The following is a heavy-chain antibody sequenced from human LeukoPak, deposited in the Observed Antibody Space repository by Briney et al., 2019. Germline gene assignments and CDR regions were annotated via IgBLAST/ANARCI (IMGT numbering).Heavy chain of an antibody. Sequence: PGGSLRLSCAASGFTFSSYSMNWVRQAPGKGLEWVSSISSSSSYIYYADSVKGRFTISRDNAKNSLYLQMNSLRAEDTAVYYCARGLAGIFGVVPFRIFDIWGQGTMVTVSS. CDR1: GFTFSSYS. V-gene: IGHV3-21*01. J-gene: IGHJ3*02. CDR2: ISSSSSYI. CDR3: ARGLAGIFGVVPFRIFDI. D-gene: IGHD3-3*01.